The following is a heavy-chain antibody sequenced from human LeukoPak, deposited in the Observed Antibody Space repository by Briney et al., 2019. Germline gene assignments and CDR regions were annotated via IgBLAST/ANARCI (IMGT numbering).Heavy chain of an antibody. V-gene: IGHV3-53*01. J-gene: IGHJ3*02. CDR1: GFTVSSNY. D-gene: IGHD2-21*02. CDR3: ARENRDSRAFDI. Sequence: PGGSLRLSCAASGFTVSSNYMSWVRQAPGKGLEWVSVIYSGGSTYYADSVKGRFTISRDNSKNTPYLQMNSLRAEDTAVYYCARENRDSRAFDIWGQGTMVTVSS. CDR2: IYSGGST.